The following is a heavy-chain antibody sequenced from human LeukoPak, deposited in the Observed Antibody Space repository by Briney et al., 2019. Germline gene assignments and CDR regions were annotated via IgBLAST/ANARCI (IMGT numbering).Heavy chain of an antibody. Sequence: SVKVSCKASGGTFSSYAISWVRQAPGQGLEWMGGIIPIFGTANCAQKFQGRVTTTADESTSTAYMELSSLRSEDTAVYYCARRDGYTPGGDYWGQGTLVTVSS. CDR3: ARRDGYTPGGDY. CDR2: IIPIFGTA. CDR1: GGTFSSYA. V-gene: IGHV1-69*13. D-gene: IGHD5-24*01. J-gene: IGHJ4*02.